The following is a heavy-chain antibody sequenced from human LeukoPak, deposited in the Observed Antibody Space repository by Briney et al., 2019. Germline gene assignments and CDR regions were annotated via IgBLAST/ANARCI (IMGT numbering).Heavy chain of an antibody. CDR2: VSGNGVST. J-gene: IGHJ6*03. CDR1: GFTFSSYTFSTYA. CDR3: AKGVEDSGIYYYYYMDV. Sequence: GGSLRLSCAASGFTFSSYTFSTYAMSWVRQAPGKGLEWVSAVSGNGVSTYYADSVKGRFTISRDNSKNTLYLQMNGLRAEDTAVYYCAKGVEDSGIYYYYYMDVWGKGTTVTVSS. D-gene: IGHD2-15*01. V-gene: IGHV3-23*01.